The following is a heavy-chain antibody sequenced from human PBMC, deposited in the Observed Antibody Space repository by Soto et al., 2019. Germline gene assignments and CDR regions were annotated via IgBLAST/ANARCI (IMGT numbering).Heavy chain of an antibody. V-gene: IGHV2-5*02. J-gene: IGHJ3*02. CDR1: GFSLSTSGVG. CDR2: IYSDDDT. D-gene: IGHD3-3*01. CDR3: AHSHSANDLFTFDI. Sequence: SGPTLVNPTQTLTLTCTFSGFSLSTSGVGVGWIRQPPGEALEWLALIYSDDDTRSSPSLKSRLTVTKDTSKNQVVLTMTNMDPVDTATYYGAHSHSANDLFTFDIWGQGKMVTVS.